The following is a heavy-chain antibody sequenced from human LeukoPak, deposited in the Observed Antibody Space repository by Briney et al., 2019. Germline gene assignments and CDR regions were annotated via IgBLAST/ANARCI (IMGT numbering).Heavy chain of an antibody. CDR3: AREHSLRYDSIPGGYYYYYGMDV. D-gene: IGHD3-22*01. J-gene: IGHJ6*02. CDR2: IYYSGST. Sequence: PSETLSLTCTVSGGSISSYYWSWIRQPPGKGLEWIGYIYYSGSTNYNPSLKSRVTISVDTSKNQFSLKLSSVTAADTAVYFCAREHSLRYDSIPGGYYYYYGMDVWGQGTTVTVSS. V-gene: IGHV4-59*01. CDR1: GGSISSYY.